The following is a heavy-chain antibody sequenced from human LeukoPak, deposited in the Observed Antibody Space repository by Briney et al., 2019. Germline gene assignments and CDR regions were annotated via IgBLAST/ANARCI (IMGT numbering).Heavy chain of an antibody. Sequence: SQTLSLTCTVSGGSINSGSYYWSWIRQPAGKGLEWIGRIYTSGSTKYNPSLKSRVTISVDTSKNQFSLKLSSVTAADTAVYYCARASHDYGDYSHFDYWGQGTLVTVSS. CDR3: ARASHDYGDYSHFDY. D-gene: IGHD4-17*01. V-gene: IGHV4-61*02. CDR2: IYTSGST. J-gene: IGHJ4*02. CDR1: GGSINSGSYY.